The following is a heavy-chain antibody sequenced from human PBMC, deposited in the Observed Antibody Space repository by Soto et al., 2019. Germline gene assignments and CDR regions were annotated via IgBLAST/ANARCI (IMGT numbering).Heavy chain of an antibody. Sequence: ASVKVSCKASGYTFTGYYIHWVRQAPGQGLEWMGWINPNSGDTSYAQRFQGWVTMTRDTSINTAYMELSSLRSDGPAVYFCARGLISSADYWGQGTLVTVSS. CDR1: GYTFTGYY. CDR3: ARGLISSADY. V-gene: IGHV1-2*04. CDR2: INPNSGDT. J-gene: IGHJ4*02. D-gene: IGHD6-13*01.